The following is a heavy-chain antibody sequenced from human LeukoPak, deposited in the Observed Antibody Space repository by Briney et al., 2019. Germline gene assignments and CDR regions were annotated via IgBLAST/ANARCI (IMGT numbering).Heavy chain of an antibody. Sequence: SETLSLTCAVYGGSFSGYYWSWIRQPPGKGLECIGEINHSGSTNYNPSLKSRVTISVDTSKNQFSLKLRSVTAADTAVYYCARGTAGTGYFDYWGQGTLVTVSS. V-gene: IGHV4-34*01. CDR2: INHSGST. CDR1: GGSFSGYY. J-gene: IGHJ4*02. D-gene: IGHD2-21*02. CDR3: ARGTAGTGYFDY.